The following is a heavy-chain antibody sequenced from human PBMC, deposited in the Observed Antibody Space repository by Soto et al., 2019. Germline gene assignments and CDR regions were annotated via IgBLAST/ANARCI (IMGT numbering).Heavy chain of an antibody. D-gene: IGHD2-2*01. J-gene: IGHJ4*01. CDR2: VSGSGGST. Sequence: EVQVLESGGGLVQPGGSLRLSCDASGFTFSSYAMSWVRQAPGKGLEWVSAVSGSGGSTYYADSVKGRFTISRDNSKNRMDLKMNSLRGEVAGVYYCAKLPRYCSGSSCYAGYFDYWGHGAIVTVSS. V-gene: IGHV3-23*01. CDR3: AKLPRYCSGSSCYAGYFDY. CDR1: GFTFSSYA.